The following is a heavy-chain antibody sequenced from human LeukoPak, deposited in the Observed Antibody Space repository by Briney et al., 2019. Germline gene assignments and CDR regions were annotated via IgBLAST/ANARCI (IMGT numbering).Heavy chain of an antibody. V-gene: IGHV1-8*01. CDR2: MNPNSGNT. CDR1: GYTFTSYD. CDR3: ARGRIYCSGGSCYLDFDY. Sequence: ASVKVSCKASGYTFTSYDINWVRQATGQGLEWMGWMNPNSGNTGYAQKFQGRVTMTRNTSISTAYMELSSLRSEDTAVYYCARGRIYCSGGSCYLDFDYWGQGTLVTVSP. D-gene: IGHD2-15*01. J-gene: IGHJ4*02.